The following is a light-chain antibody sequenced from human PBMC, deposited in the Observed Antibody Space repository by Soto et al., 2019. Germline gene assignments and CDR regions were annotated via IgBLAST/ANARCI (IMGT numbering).Light chain of an antibody. CDR3: QQYSNWPL. CDR1: QSVSRS. V-gene: IGKV3-15*01. J-gene: IGKJ1*01. Sequence: EIVMTQSPATLSLSPGHRAVLSCRASQSVSRSLTWYQHKPGQAPRLLIYGASARATGIPARFSGGGSGTEFTLTISGLQSEDFAVYYCQQYSNWPLFGQGTKVDIK. CDR2: GAS.